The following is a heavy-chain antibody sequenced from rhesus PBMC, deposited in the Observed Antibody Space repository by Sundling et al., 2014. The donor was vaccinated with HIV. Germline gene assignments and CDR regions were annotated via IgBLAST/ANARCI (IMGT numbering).Heavy chain of an antibody. J-gene: IGHJ4*01. CDR1: GFTFSRYY. V-gene: IGHV3-184*01. CDR2: IRSKAFGGSP. CDR3: ARVSPYTSGWPGYFDY. Sequence: EVQLVESGGGLAKPGGSLRLSCAASGFTFSRYYLYWVRQAPGKGLEWVGFIRSKAFGGSPEYAASVTGRFTISRDESKSIAFLQMNSLKTEDTAVYYCARVSPYTSGWPGYFDYWGQGVLVTVSS. D-gene: IGHD6-31*01.